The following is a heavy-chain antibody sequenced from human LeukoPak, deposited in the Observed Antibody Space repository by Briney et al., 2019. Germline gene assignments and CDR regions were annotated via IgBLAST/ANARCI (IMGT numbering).Heavy chain of an antibody. V-gene: IGHV4-59*01. CDR2: IYYSGST. CDR3: ARAQGGSRDAFDI. D-gene: IGHD1-26*01. CDR1: GGSISNYY. J-gene: IGHJ3*02. Sequence: SETLSLTCTVSGGSISNYYWNWIRQPPGKGLECIGFIYYSGSTDYNPSLKSRVTISVDTSKNQFSLKLTSVTAADTAVYYCARAQGGSRDAFDIWGQGTVVTVSS.